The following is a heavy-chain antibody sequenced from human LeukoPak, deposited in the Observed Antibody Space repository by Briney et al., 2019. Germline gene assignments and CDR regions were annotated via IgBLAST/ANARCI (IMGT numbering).Heavy chain of an antibody. CDR3: AKDSLADIDC. CDR2: IRHDGSIK. V-gene: IGHV3-30*02. J-gene: IGHJ4*02. CDR1: GFIFSTYG. D-gene: IGHD3-16*01. Sequence: GGSLRLSCAASGFIFSTYGMYWVRQAPGKGLEWVAFIRHDGSIKNYADSVKGRSTIFRDNSKNTLYLQMNSLRAEDTAVYYCAKDSLADIDCWGQGTLVTVSS.